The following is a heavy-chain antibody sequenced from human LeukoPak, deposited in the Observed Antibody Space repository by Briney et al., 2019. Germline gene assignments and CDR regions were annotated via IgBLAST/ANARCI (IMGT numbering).Heavy chain of an antibody. CDR1: GFTVSSNH. V-gene: IGHV3-53*01. CDR3: ASTLGSYGPYALDY. D-gene: IGHD3-16*01. Sequence: GGFLRLSCAASGFTVSSNHMTWVRQAPGKGLEWISVIYSGGSTYYADSVKGRFTISRDNSKNTLYLQMNSLRAEDTAVYYCASTLGSYGPYALDYWGQGTLVSVSS. CDR2: IYSGGST. J-gene: IGHJ4*02.